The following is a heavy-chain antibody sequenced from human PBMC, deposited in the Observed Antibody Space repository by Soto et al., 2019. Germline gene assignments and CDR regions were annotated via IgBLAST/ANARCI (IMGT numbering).Heavy chain of an antibody. J-gene: IGHJ6*02. Sequence: PGGSLRLSCAASGFTFSSYAMIWVRQAPGKGLEWVSAISGSGGSTYYADSVKGRFTISRDNSKNTLYLQTNSLRAEDTAVYYCAKDLANDYGDYLYYYGMDVWGQGTTVTVSS. V-gene: IGHV3-23*01. D-gene: IGHD4-17*01. CDR2: ISGSGGST. CDR1: GFTFSSYA. CDR3: AKDLANDYGDYLYYYGMDV.